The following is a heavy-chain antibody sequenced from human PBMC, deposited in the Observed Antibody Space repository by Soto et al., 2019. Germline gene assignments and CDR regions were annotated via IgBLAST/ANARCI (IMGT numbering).Heavy chain of an antibody. V-gene: IGHV3-30*18. CDR3: AKLHYYGSGSYGMDV. D-gene: IGHD3-10*01. Sequence: QVQLVESGGGVVQPGRSLRLSCAASGFTFSSYGMHWVRQAPGKGLEWVAVISYDGSNKYYADSVKGRFTISRDNSKNTLYLQMNSLRAEDTAVYYCAKLHYYGSGSYGMDVWGQGTTVTVSS. CDR1: GFTFSSYG. J-gene: IGHJ6*02. CDR2: ISYDGSNK.